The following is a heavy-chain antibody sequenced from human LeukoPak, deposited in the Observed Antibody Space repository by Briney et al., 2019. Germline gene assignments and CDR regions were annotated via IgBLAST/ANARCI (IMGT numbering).Heavy chain of an antibody. D-gene: IGHD3-16*01. V-gene: IGHV1-18*01. CDR1: GYTFTSYG. CDR3: ARVQVITFGGVTIFDY. J-gene: IGHJ4*02. CDR2: ISAYNGNT. Sequence: GASVKVSCKASGYTFTSYGISWVRQAPGQGLEWMGWISAYNGNTNYAQKFQGRVTMTRDTSISTAYMELSRLRSDDTAVYYCARVQVITFGGVTIFDYWGQGTLVTVSS.